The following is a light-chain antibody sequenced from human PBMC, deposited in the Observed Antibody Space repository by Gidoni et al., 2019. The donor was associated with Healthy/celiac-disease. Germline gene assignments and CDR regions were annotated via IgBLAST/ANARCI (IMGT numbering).Light chain of an antibody. CDR3: QSYDSSNPWV. CDR2: EDN. J-gene: IGLJ3*02. CDR1: SGSIASNY. Sequence: NFMLTQPHSVSESPGKTVTISCTRSSGSIASNYVQWYQQRPGRSPTTVIYEDNQRPSGVPDRFYGSIDSSSNSASLIISGLKTEDEADYYCQSYDSSNPWVFGGGTKLTVL. V-gene: IGLV6-57*01.